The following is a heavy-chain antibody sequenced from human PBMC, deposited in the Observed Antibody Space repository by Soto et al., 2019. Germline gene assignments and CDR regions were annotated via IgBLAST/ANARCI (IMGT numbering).Heavy chain of an antibody. Sequence: KASETLSLTCAVYGGSFSCYYWSWIRQPPGKGLEWIGEINHSGSTNYNPSLKSRVTISVDTSKNQFSLKLSSVTAADTAVYYCARGRFIRYFDWRKKDDAFDIWGQGTMVTVSS. V-gene: IGHV4-34*01. CDR2: INHSGST. D-gene: IGHD3-9*01. J-gene: IGHJ3*02. CDR1: GGSFSCYY. CDR3: ARGRFIRYFDWRKKDDAFDI.